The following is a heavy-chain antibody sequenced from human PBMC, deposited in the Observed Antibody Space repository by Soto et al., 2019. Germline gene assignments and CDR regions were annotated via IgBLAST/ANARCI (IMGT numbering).Heavy chain of an antibody. J-gene: IGHJ5*02. Sequence: QVQLVQSGAEVKKPGSSVKVSCTASGGTFSTYPITWVRQAPGQGLEWMGRIIPIIGIINYAQKFQGRVNSSADKSTGTANMELTGLRSDDTAVYYCAGDPDSHYNESQASSYPWGQGTLVTVSS. CDR2: IIPIIGII. V-gene: IGHV1-69*04. CDR1: GGTFSTYP. D-gene: IGHD4-4*01. CDR3: AGDPDSHYNESQASSYP.